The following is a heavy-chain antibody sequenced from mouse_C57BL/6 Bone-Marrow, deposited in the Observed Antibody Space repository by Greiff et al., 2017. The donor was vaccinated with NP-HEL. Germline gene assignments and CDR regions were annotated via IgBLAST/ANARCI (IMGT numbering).Heavy chain of an antibody. CDR3: ARGYYYGIL. J-gene: IGHJ3*01. CDR2: IDPSDSYT. D-gene: IGHD1-1*01. Sequence: QVQLQQPGAELVMPGASVKLSCKASGYTFTSYWMHWVKQRPGQGLEWIGEIDPSDSYTNYNQKFKGKSTLTVDKSSSTAYMHLSSLTSEDSAVYYCARGYYYGILWGQGTLVTVSA. CDR1: GYTFTSYW. V-gene: IGHV1-69*01.